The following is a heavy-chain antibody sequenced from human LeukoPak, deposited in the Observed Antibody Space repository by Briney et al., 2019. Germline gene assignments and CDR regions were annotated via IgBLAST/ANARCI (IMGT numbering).Heavy chain of an antibody. CDR3: ARVGAVAGTDAFDI. D-gene: IGHD6-19*01. CDR1: GGSISSYY. J-gene: IGHJ3*02. Sequence: SETLSLTCTVSGGSISSYYWSWIRQPPGKGLEWIGYIYYSGSTNYNPSLKSRVTISVDTSKNQFSLKLSSVTAADTAVYYCARVGAVAGTDAFDIWGQGTMVTVSS. V-gene: IGHV4-59*01. CDR2: IYYSGST.